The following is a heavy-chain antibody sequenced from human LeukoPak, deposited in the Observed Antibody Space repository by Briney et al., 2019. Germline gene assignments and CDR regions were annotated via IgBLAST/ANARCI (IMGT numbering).Heavy chain of an antibody. Sequence: GGSLRLSCVASGFTFSSYGMTWVRQPPGKGLEWVSDIGGSGSYSYYADSAKGRFTISRDNSKNMLYLQMNSLRAEDTAVYYCAELGITMIGGVWGKGTTVTVSS. V-gene: IGHV3-23*01. J-gene: IGHJ6*04. D-gene: IGHD3-10*02. CDR3: AELGITMIGGV. CDR1: GFTFSSYG. CDR2: IGGSGSYS.